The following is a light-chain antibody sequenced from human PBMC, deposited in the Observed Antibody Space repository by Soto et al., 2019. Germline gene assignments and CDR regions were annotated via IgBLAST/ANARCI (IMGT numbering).Light chain of an antibody. J-gene: IGKJ1*01. Sequence: EIVLTQSPGTLSLSPGEGATLSCGASQSVRSNYLAGYQQKPGQAPRLLIDGASSRATGLPDRFSGSGSGTDFTLTISRLEPEDFAVYYCQQYGSSPGTFGQGTKVEIK. CDR2: GAS. CDR3: QQYGSSPGT. CDR1: QSVRSNY. V-gene: IGKV3-20*01.